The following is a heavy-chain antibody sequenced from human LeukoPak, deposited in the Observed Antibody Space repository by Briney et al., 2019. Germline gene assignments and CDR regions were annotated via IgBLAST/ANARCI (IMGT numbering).Heavy chain of an antibody. CDR1: GGSISSYY. J-gene: IGHJ6*02. CDR3: WRVVGVPVPPGFYFFGNDG. D-gene: IGHD2-2*01. Sequence: PSETLSLTCTVSGGSISSYYWSWIRQPPGKGLEWIGDIYYSGSTNYSPSLTSRVTISVDTSKNQFSLKLSSVTAADTAVYYLWRVVGVPVPPGFYFFGNDGWGQGTTVTVSS. CDR2: IYYSGST. V-gene: IGHV4-59*01.